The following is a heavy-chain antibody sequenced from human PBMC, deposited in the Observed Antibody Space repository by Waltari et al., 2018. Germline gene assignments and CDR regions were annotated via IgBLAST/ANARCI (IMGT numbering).Heavy chain of an antibody. CDR1: GGSISSSNW. J-gene: IGHJ4*02. D-gene: IGHD1-26*01. CDR2: IYHSGRT. CDR3: ARRRRELLPLDY. Sequence: QVQLQESGPGLVKPSGTLSLTCAVSGGSISSSNWWSWVRQPPGKGLGWIGEIYHSGRTTYNPALKSRVTISVDKSKNQFSLKLSSVTAADTAVYYCARRRRELLPLDYWGQGTLVTVSS. V-gene: IGHV4-4*02.